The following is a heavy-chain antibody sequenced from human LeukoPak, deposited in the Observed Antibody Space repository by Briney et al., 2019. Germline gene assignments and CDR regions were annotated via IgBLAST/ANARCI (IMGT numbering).Heavy chain of an antibody. Sequence: SETLSLTCTVSGGSISSGDYYWSWIRQPPGKGLEWIGEINHSGSTNYNPSLKSRVTISVDTSKNQFSLKLSSVTAADTAVYYCARGDAPAPLRSGSRGRWFDPWGQGTLVTVSS. CDR1: GGSISSGDYY. J-gene: IGHJ5*02. D-gene: IGHD3-10*02. CDR3: ARGDAPAPLRSGSRGRWFDP. V-gene: IGHV4-39*07. CDR2: INHSGST.